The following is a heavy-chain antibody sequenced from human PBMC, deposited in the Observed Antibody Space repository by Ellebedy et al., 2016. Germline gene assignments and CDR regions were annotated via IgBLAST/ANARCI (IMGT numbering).Heavy chain of an antibody. J-gene: IGHJ6*03. CDR3: ARDPGYMDV. Sequence: GGSLRLSXAASGFTFSSYAMHWVRQAPGKGLEWVAVISYDGSNKYYADSVKGRFTISRDNSKNTLYLQMNSLRAEDTAVYYCARDPGYMDVWGKGTTVTVSS. CDR2: ISYDGSNK. V-gene: IGHV3-30*14. CDR1: GFTFSSYA.